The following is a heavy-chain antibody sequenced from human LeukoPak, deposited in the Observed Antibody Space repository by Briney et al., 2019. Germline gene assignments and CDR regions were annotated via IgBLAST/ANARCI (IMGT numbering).Heavy chain of an antibody. CDR2: IYYSGST. V-gene: IGHV4-39*01. Sequence: SETLSLTCSVSGGSISSRSYSWGWIRQPPGKGLEWIASIYYSGSTYYNPSLKSRVTISVDTSKNQFSLKLSSVTAADTAVYYCARLPYYDSSGSYYYGMNVWGQGTTVTVSS. CDR3: ARLPYYDSSGSYYYGMNV. CDR1: GGSISSRSYS. J-gene: IGHJ6*02. D-gene: IGHD3-22*01.